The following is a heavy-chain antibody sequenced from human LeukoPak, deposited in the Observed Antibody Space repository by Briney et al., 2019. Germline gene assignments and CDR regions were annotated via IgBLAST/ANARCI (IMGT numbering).Heavy chain of an antibody. V-gene: IGHV1-2*02. CDR2: INPNTGDT. Sequence: ASVKVSCKASGYTFTSYYMHWVRQAPGQGLEWMGWINPNTGDTGYAQKFQGRVTMTRDTTITTAYMELSSLTSDDTAMYYCASYPRYSSSPPFDYWGQGTLVTVSS. CDR1: GYTFTSYY. J-gene: IGHJ4*02. CDR3: ASYPRYSSSPPFDY. D-gene: IGHD6-19*01.